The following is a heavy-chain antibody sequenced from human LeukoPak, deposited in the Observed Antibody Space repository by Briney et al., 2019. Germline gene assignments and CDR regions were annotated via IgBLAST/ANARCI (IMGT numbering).Heavy chain of an antibody. CDR1: GFTFSSYA. D-gene: IGHD6-19*01. Sequence: GGSLRLSCAASGFTFSSYAMHWVRQAPGKGLEWVAVISYDESNKYYADSVKGRFTISRDNSKSTLYLQMNSLRAEDTAVYYCAKGYSSGWYEPGVYYFDYWGQGTLVTVSS. CDR2: ISYDESNK. V-gene: IGHV3-30*04. CDR3: AKGYSSGWYEPGVYYFDY. J-gene: IGHJ4*02.